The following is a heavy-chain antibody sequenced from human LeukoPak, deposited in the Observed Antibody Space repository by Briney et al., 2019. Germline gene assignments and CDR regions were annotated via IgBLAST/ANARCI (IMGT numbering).Heavy chain of an antibody. V-gene: IGHV4-39*01. CDR1: GGSISSSSYY. D-gene: IGHD3-3*01. Sequence: PSETLSLTCTVSGGSISSSSYYWGWIRQPPGKGLEWIGSIYYSGSTYYNPSLKSRVTISVDTSKNQFSLKLSSVTAADTAVYYCARGTRGLEWLANDAFDIWGQGTMVTVSS. CDR2: IYYSGST. J-gene: IGHJ3*02. CDR3: ARGTRGLEWLANDAFDI.